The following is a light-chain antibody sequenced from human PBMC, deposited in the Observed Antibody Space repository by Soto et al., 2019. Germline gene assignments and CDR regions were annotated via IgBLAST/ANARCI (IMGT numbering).Light chain of an antibody. Sequence: QSALTQPPSASGSPGQSVTISCTGTSSDVGGYKYVSWYQQHPGKAPKLMIFEVNKRPSGVPDRFSGSKSGNTASLTVSGLQAEDEAAYYCSSYAGINNLGVFGPGTKLTVL. V-gene: IGLV2-8*01. CDR3: SSYAGINNLGV. CDR1: SSDVGGYKY. CDR2: EVN. J-gene: IGLJ1*01.